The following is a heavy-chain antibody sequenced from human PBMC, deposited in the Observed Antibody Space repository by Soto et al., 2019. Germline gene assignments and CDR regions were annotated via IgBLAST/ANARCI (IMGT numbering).Heavy chain of an antibody. CDR1: GYTFSTYD. CDR3: ARTMGGIAAAGNDY. D-gene: IGHD6-13*01. J-gene: IGHJ4*02. CDR2: MNPNSGNT. V-gene: IGHV1-8*01. Sequence: GALVKVSCKASGYTFSTYDIDWVRLATGQGLEWMGSMNPNSGNTEYAQKFQGRVTMTRDTSKSTAYMELSSLRSEDTAIYYCARTMGGIAAAGNDYWGQGTLVTVSS.